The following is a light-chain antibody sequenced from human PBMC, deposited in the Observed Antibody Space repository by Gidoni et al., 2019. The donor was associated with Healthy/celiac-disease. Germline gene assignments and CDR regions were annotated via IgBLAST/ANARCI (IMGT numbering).Light chain of an antibody. V-gene: IGLV2-14*03. CDR3: SSYTSSSTWV. CDR1: SSDVGGYNY. Sequence: QSALTQPAPVPGFPGQSIPISCTGTSSDVGGYNYVSWYQQHPGKAPKLMIYDVSNRPSGVSNRFSGSKSGNTASLTISGLQAEDEADYYCSSYTSSSTWVFGGGTKLTVL. CDR2: DVS. J-gene: IGLJ3*02.